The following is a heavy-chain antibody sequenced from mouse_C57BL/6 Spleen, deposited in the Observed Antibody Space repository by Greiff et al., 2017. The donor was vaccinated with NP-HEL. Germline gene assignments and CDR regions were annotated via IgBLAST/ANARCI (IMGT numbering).Heavy chain of an antibody. J-gene: IGHJ1*03. CDR1: GYTFTSYW. D-gene: IGHD1-1*01. V-gene: IGHV1-69*01. Sequence: VQLQQSGAELVMPGASVKLSCKASGYTFTSYWMHWVKQRPGQGLEWIGEIDPSDSYTNYNQKFKGKSTLTVDKSSSTAYMQLSSLTSEDSAVYYCARGGVYYGSSYWYFDVWGTGTTVTVSS. CDR3: ARGGVYYGSSYWYFDV. CDR2: IDPSDSYT.